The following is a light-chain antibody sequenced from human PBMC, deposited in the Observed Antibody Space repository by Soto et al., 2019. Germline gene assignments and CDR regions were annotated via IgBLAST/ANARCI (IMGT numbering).Light chain of an antibody. J-gene: IGKJ2*01. CDR3: QQSYITPYT. CDR1: QSISVH. CDR2: AAS. V-gene: IGKV1-39*01. Sequence: DIQMTQSPSSLSASVGDTVTITCRASQSISVHLNWYQQKPGKVPKLLIYAASNLQSGVQLRFSGSGSETEFTLTISSMQPEDFATYYCQQSYITPYTFGQGTKLEIK.